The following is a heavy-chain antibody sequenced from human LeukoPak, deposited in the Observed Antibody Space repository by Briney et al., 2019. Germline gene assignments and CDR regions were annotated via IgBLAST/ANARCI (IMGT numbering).Heavy chain of an antibody. CDR2: IRGSGGST. D-gene: IGHD6-19*01. J-gene: IGHJ4*02. Sequence: PGGSLRLSCAASGFTFSSYAMSWVRQAPGKGLEWVSAIRGSGGSTYYADSVKGRFTISRDSAKNSVYLQMNSLRAEDTAVYYCARQLFTSGYYWGYWGQGTLVSVSS. CDR3: ARQLFTSGYYWGY. V-gene: IGHV3-23*01. CDR1: GFTFSSYA.